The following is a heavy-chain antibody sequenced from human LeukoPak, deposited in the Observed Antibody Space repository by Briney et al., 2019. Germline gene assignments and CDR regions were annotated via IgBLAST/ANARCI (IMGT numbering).Heavy chain of an antibody. D-gene: IGHD3-9*01. J-gene: IGHJ5*02. Sequence: GRSLRLSCAASGFTFSSYAMHWVRQAPGKGLEWVAVISYDGSNKYYADSVKGRFTISRDNSKNTLYLQMNSLRAEDTAVYYCARAVSKTLTGPRGYNWFDPWGQGTLVTVSS. CDR1: GFTFSSYA. V-gene: IGHV3-30*04. CDR2: ISYDGSNK. CDR3: ARAVSKTLTGPRGYNWFDP.